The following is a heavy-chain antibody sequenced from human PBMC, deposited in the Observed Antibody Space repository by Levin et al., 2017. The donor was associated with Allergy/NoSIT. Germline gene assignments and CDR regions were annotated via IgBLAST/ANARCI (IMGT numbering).Heavy chain of an antibody. J-gene: IGHJ6*02. V-gene: IGHV4-59*01. D-gene: IGHD2-15*01. CDR3: ARGIGYCSGGSCYPHHGMDV. Sequence: SETLSLTCTVSGGSISSYYWSWIRQPPGKGLEWIGYIYYSGSTNYNPSLKSRVTISVDTSKNQFSLKLSSVTAADTAVYYCARGIGYCSGGSCYPHHGMDVWGQGTTVTVSS. CDR1: GGSISSYY. CDR2: IYYSGST.